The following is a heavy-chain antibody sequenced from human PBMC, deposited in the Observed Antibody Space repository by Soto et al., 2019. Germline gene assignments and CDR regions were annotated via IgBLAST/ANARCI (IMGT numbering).Heavy chain of an antibody. J-gene: IGHJ5*02. D-gene: IGHD1-7*01. CDR2: INQSGCT. Sequence: ETLTLTCSFSDASFTSCYWSGSRQPPGKGLEWIGEINQSGCTNYNTSLKSRVTISIDTSKKQFSLKLNSVTAADSAVYYCARGGTGTTWFDPWGQGTLVTVYS. CDR1: DASFTSCY. CDR3: ARGGTGTTWFDP. V-gene: IGHV4-34*01.